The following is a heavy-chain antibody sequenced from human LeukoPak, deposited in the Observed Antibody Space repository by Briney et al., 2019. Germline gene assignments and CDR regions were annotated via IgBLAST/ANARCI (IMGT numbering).Heavy chain of an antibody. Sequence: SETLSLTCTVSGDSTASGYYGGWIRPAPGKGLEGIGSIYQSGTTYYNPSLKRRVTIAIDTSKNQFSLRLTSVTDADTAVYYCARGRRGYRTEFDSWGQGTLVTVSS. D-gene: IGHD3-22*01. V-gene: IGHV4-38-2*02. CDR2: IYQSGTT. CDR1: GDSTASGYY. CDR3: ARGRRGYRTEFDS. J-gene: IGHJ4*02.